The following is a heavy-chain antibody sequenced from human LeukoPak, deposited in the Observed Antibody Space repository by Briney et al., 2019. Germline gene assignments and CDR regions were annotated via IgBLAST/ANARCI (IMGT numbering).Heavy chain of an antibody. J-gene: IGHJ4*02. V-gene: IGHV1-69*13. Sequence: SVKVSCKASGGTFSSYTISWVRQAPGQGLEWMGGIIPIFGTANYAQKFQGRVTITADESTSTAYMELSSLRSEDTAVYYCARNNYYDSSGPFDYWGQGTLVTVSS. CDR1: GGTFSSYT. D-gene: IGHD3-22*01. CDR3: ARNNYYDSSGPFDY. CDR2: IIPIFGTA.